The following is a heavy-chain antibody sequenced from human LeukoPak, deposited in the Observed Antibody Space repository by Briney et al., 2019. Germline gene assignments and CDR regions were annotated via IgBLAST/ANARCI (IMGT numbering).Heavy chain of an antibody. D-gene: IGHD1-26*01. Sequence: PGGSLRLSCEASGFTFSSYAMTWVRQAPGKGLEWVSAITNSGGGTYYADSVKGRFTISRGNSKNTLYLQMNSLKAEDTAVYYCVKFVGAKGYWGQGTLVNVSS. CDR1: GFTFSSYA. V-gene: IGHV3-23*01. CDR3: VKFVGAKGY. J-gene: IGHJ4*02. CDR2: ITNSGGGT.